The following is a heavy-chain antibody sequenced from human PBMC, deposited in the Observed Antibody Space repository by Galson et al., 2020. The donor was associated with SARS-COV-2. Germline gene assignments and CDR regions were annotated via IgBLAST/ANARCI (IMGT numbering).Heavy chain of an antibody. CDR2: IYYRGST. Sequence: SETLSLTCTVSGGSISSRSYYWGWIRQPPGKGLEWIGTIYYRGSTAYNPSRNSRVTISVDTSKNQFSLMLRSVTAADTAVYYCARRGEVVAWVYWGQGTLVTVSS. CDR3: ARRGEVVAWVY. CDR1: GGSISSRSYY. J-gene: IGHJ4*02. V-gene: IGHV4-39*01. D-gene: IGHD2-15*01.